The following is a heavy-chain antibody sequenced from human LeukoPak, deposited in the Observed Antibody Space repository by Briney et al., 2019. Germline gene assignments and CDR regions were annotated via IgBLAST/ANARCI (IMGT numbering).Heavy chain of an antibody. Sequence: SETLSLTCTVSGGSISSYCWSWIRQPPGKGLEWIGYIYYSGSTNYNPSLKSRVTISVDTSKNQFSLKLSSVTAADTAVYYCARVRSSGWYPFDYWGQGTLVTVSS. CDR1: GGSISSYC. J-gene: IGHJ4*02. CDR2: IYYSGST. D-gene: IGHD6-19*01. CDR3: ARVRSSGWYPFDY. V-gene: IGHV4-59*01.